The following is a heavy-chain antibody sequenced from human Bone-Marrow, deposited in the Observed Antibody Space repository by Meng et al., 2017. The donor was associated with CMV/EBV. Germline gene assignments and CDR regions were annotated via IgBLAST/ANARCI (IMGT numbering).Heavy chain of an antibody. CDR2: ISSSGGTM. CDR3: ARSWRDNSAFFNYFPY. V-gene: IGHV3-48*03. D-gene: IGHD6-19*01. Sequence: GESLKISCAASGFTFSYYEMNWVRLAPGKGLEWVSYISSSGGTMYYADSVKGRFSISRDNAKDSLYLQMNSLRAEDTAVYYCARSWRDNSAFFNYFPYWGQGQLVNVSS. CDR1: GFTFSYYE. J-gene: IGHJ4*02.